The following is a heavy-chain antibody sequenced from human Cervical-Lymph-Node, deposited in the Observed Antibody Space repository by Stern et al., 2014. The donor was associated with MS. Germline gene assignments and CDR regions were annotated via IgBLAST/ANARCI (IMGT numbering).Heavy chain of an antibody. J-gene: IGHJ6*02. CDR3: VKSMGATYYYYAMDV. Sequence: EVQLVQSGGGLEQPGRSQRLSCPASGFIFDDYAMHWVRQAPGKGLEWVAGLSWNSGTIGYAESVKGRFTISRDNARKSLYLQMNSLRAEDTALYYCVKSMGATYYYYAMDVWGQGTTVIVSS. CDR2: LSWNSGTI. V-gene: IGHV3-9*01. D-gene: IGHD1-26*01. CDR1: GFIFDDYA.